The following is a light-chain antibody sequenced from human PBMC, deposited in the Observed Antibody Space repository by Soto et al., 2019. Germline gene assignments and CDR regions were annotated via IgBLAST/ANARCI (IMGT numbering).Light chain of an antibody. V-gene: IGKV1-12*01. CDR3: QQGKHFPLT. CDR1: QVISGW. CDR2: ADS. Sequence: DIQMTQSPASVSASVGDRVTVTCRASQVISGWLAWYQQKPGKAPKLLIYADSSLQSGVPSRFSGSGSGTDFTLTINSLQPEDLATYYCQQGKHFPLTFGGGTKVEIK. J-gene: IGKJ4*01.